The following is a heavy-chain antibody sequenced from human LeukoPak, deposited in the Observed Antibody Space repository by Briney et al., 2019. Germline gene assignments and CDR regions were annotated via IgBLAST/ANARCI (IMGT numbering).Heavy chain of an antibody. CDR3: ARDQNDDSSGYYLDY. CDR2: IIPILGIA. V-gene: IGHV1-69*04. CDR1: GYTFTSYG. D-gene: IGHD3-22*01. J-gene: IGHJ4*02. Sequence: SVKVSCKASGYTFTSYGISWVRQAPGQGLEWMGRIIPILGIANYAQKFQGRVTITADKSTSTAYMELSSLRSEDTAVYYCARDQNDDSSGYYLDYWGQGTLVTVSS.